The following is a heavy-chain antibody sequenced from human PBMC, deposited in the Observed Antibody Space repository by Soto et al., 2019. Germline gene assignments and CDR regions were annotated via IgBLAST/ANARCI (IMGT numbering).Heavy chain of an antibody. V-gene: IGHV3-30-3*01. CDR1: GFTFSSYA. CDR3: ARDPAGGQPYFDY. D-gene: IGHD2-15*01. Sequence: ESGGGVVQPGRSLRLSCAASGFTFSSYAMHWVRQAPGKGLEWVAVISYDGSNKYYADSVKGRFTISRDNSKNTLYLQMNSLRAEDTAVYYCARDPAGGQPYFDYWGQGTLVTVSS. CDR2: ISYDGSNK. J-gene: IGHJ4*02.